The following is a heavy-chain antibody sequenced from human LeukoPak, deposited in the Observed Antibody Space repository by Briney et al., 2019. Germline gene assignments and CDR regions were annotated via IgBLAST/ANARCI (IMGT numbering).Heavy chain of an antibody. J-gene: IGHJ4*02. D-gene: IGHD6-13*01. CDR3: ARDRIAAAAPSLDY. V-gene: IGHV1-2*02. CDR2: INPNSGGT. CDR1: GYTFTGYY. Sequence: ASVKVSCKASGYTFTGYYMHWVRQAPGQGLEWMGWINPNSGGTNYAQKFQGRVTMTRDTSIGTAYMELSRLRSDDTAVYYCARDRIAAAAPSLDYWGQGTLVTVSS.